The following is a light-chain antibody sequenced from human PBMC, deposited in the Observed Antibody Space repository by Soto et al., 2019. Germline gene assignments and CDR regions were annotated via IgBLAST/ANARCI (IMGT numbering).Light chain of an antibody. CDR2: WAS. CDR3: QQYFITPCT. J-gene: IGKJ3*01. CDR1: QSVLYSSNNKTY. V-gene: IGKV4-1*01. Sequence: DIVMTQSPDSLAVSLGERATINCKSSQSVLYSSNNKTYLAWYQQKPGQPPKLLIDWASSRESGVPDRFSGSVSGTDFTLTISSLPAEDVAVYYGQQYFITPCTLGPGSKVDVK.